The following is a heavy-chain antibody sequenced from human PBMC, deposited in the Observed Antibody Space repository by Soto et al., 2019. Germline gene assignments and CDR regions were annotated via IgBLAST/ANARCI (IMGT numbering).Heavy chain of an antibody. V-gene: IGHV5-51*01. CDR2: IYPGDSDT. CDR3: ARHGAPTSIAAYYYYGMDV. D-gene: IGHD6-6*01. CDR1: GYSFTSYW. Sequence: GESLKISCKGSGYSFTSYWIGWVRQMPGKGLEWMGIIYPGDSDTRYSPSFQGQVTISADKSISTAYLQWSSLKASDTAMYYCARHGAPTSIAAYYYYGMDVWGQGTTVTVSS. J-gene: IGHJ6*02.